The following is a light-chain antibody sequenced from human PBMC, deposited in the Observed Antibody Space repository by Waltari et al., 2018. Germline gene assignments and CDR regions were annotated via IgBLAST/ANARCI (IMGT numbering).Light chain of an antibody. V-gene: IGKV1-39*01. CDR2: AAS. CDR3: QQGYNSPPT. Sequence: DIQLTQSPSSLYESVGNRVTVHCRASQHVGTYLNWYQQQPGKAPTLLIYAASSLNTGVPSRFSGSGSGTEFSLTISSLQPEDFATYYCQQGYNSPPTFGQGTKLESK. CDR1: QHVGTY. J-gene: IGKJ2*01.